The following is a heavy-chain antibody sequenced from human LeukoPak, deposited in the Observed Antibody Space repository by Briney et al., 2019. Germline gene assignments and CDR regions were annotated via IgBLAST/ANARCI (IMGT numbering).Heavy chain of an antibody. CDR2: ISYDGSNK. CDR1: GFTFSSYG. V-gene: IGHV3-30*18. CDR3: AKVDYGDYPYYYFYMDV. D-gene: IGHD4-17*01. J-gene: IGHJ6*03. Sequence: GGSLRLSCAASGFTFSSYGMHWVRQAPGKGLEWVAVISYDGSNKYYADSVKGRFTISRDNSKNTLYLQMNSLRAEDTAVYYCAKVDYGDYPYYYFYMDVWGKGTAVTVSS.